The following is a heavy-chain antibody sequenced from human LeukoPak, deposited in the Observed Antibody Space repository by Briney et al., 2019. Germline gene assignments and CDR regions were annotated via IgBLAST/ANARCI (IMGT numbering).Heavy chain of an antibody. CDR2: INPNSGGT. V-gene: IGHV1-2*02. Sequence: ASVKVSCKASGYRFTSYYMHWVRQAPGQGLEWMGCINPNSGGTNYAQKFQGRVTMTRDTSISTAYMELSRLRSDDTAVYYCARGTEGGSSNWFDPWGQGTLVTVSS. J-gene: IGHJ5*02. CDR3: ARGTEGGSSNWFDP. D-gene: IGHD2-15*01. CDR1: GYRFTSYY.